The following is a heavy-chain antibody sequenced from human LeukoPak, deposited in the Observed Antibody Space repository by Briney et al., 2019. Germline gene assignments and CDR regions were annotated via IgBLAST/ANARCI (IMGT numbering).Heavy chain of an antibody. V-gene: IGHV3-11*01. Sequence: GGSLRLSCAASGFTFSDYYMSWIRQAPGKGLEWVSYISSSGSTIYYADSVKGRFTISRDNAKSSLYLQMNSLRAEDTAVYYCARLPVLLWFGEPPALFDYWGQGTLVTVSS. CDR3: ARLPVLLWFGEPPALFDY. CDR1: GFTFSDYY. CDR2: ISSSGSTI. J-gene: IGHJ4*02. D-gene: IGHD3-10*01.